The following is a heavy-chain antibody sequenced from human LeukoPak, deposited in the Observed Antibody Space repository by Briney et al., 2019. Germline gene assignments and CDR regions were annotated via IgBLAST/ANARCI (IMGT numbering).Heavy chain of an antibody. CDR2: IRRKAYSEAT. Sequence: GGSLRLSXTASGFTFGDYAMSWFRQAPGKGLEWVGFIRRKAYSEATQYAASVKGRFTISRDDSKSIAYLQMNSLKTEDTAVYYCTRSDCGGDDAFDIWGQGTMVTVSS. J-gene: IGHJ3*02. D-gene: IGHD2-21*02. CDR3: TRSDCGGDDAFDI. V-gene: IGHV3-49*03. CDR1: GFTFGDYA.